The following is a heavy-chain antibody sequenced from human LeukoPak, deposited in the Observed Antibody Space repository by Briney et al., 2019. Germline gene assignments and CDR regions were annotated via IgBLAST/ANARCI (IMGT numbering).Heavy chain of an antibody. CDR3: ARYSGSCYNS. D-gene: IGHD2-15*01. CDR2: ISTNGDGT. CDR1: GFTFSTYA. J-gene: IGHJ4*02. Sequence: GGSLRLSCAASGFTFSTYAMHWVRQGPGKRLGYVAAISTNGDGTYYANSVRGRFTISRDNSKNTLYLQMGSLRAEDMAVYYCARYSGSCYNSWGQGTLVTVSS. V-gene: IGHV3-64*01.